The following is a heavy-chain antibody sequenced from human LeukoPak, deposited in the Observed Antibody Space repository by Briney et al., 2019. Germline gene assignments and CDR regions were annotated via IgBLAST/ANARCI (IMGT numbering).Heavy chain of an antibody. V-gene: IGHV4-30-4*08. CDR2: IYYSGST. CDR1: GGSISSGGYY. D-gene: IGHD6-6*01. Sequence: SETLSLTCTVSGGSISSGGYYWSWIRQPPGKGLEWIGYIYYSGSTYYNPSLKSRVTISVDTSKNQFSLKLSSVTAADTAVYYCASESSIAARPGLGAFDIWGQGIMVTVSS. CDR3: ASESSIAARPGLGAFDI. J-gene: IGHJ3*02.